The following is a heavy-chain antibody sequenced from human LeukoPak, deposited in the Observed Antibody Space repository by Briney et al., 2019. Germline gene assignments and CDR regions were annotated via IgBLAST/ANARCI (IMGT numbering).Heavy chain of an antibody. CDR1: GFTFSSYA. CDR2: ISYDGSNK. V-gene: IGHV3-30-3*01. D-gene: IGHD1-20*01. CDR3: AKGLWGYNWNPRDAEYFQH. Sequence: PGGSLRLSCAASGFTFSSYAMHWVRQAPGKGLEWVAVISYDGSNKYYADSVKGRFTISRDNSKNTLYLQMNSLRAEDTAVYYCAKGLWGYNWNPRDAEYFQHWGQGTLVTVSS. J-gene: IGHJ1*01.